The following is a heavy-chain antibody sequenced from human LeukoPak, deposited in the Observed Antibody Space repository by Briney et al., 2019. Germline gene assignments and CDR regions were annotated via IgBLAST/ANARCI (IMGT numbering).Heavy chain of an antibody. CDR2: ISAYNGNT. Sequence: GASVKVSCKASGYTFTSYGISWVRQAPGQGLEWMGWISAYNGNTNYAQKLQGRVTMTTDTSTSTAYMELRSLRSDDTAVYDCARDRELELRSWYYYMDVWGKGTTVTVSS. D-gene: IGHD1-7*01. J-gene: IGHJ6*03. CDR1: GYTFTSYG. V-gene: IGHV1-18*01. CDR3: ARDRELELRSWYYYMDV.